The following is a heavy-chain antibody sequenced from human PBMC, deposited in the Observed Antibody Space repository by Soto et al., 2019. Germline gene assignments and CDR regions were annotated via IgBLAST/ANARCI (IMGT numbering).Heavy chain of an antibody. Sequence: SETLSLTCTVSGGSISSGGYYWSWIRQHPGKGLEWIGYIYYSGSTYYNPSLKSRVTIPVDTSKNQFSLKLSSVTAADTAVYYCARKEGAYSSGSVQGPFDYWGQGTLVTVSS. CDR3: ARKEGAYSSGSVQGPFDY. J-gene: IGHJ4*02. CDR2: IYYSGST. D-gene: IGHD3-22*01. V-gene: IGHV4-31*03. CDR1: GGSISSGGYY.